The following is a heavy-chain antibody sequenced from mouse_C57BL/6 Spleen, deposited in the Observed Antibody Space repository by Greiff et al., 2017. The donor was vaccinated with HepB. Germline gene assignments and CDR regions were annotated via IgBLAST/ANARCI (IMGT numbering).Heavy chain of an antibody. Sequence: VKVVESGAELVKPGASVKISCKASGYAFSSYWMNWVKQRPGKGLEWIGQIYPGDGDTNYNGKFKGKATLTADKSSSTAYMQLSSLTSEDSAVYFCARGGSSFLFAYWGQGTLVTVSA. J-gene: IGHJ3*01. V-gene: IGHV1-80*01. CDR2: IYPGDGDT. D-gene: IGHD1-1*01. CDR3: ARGGSSFLFAY. CDR1: GYAFSSYW.